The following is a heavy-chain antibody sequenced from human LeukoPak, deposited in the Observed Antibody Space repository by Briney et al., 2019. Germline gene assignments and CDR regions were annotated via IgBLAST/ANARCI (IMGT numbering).Heavy chain of an antibody. CDR2: IIPIFGTA. D-gene: IGHD2-2*01. CDR3: ARPLSRHCSSTSCYLPDAFDI. Sequence: GASVKVSCKASGGTFSSYAISWVRQAPGQGLEWMGGIIPIFGTANYAQKFQGRVTITADESTSTAYMELSSLRSEDTAVYYCARPLSRHCSSTSCYLPDAFDIWGQGTMVTASS. V-gene: IGHV1-69*01. CDR1: GGTFSSYA. J-gene: IGHJ3*02.